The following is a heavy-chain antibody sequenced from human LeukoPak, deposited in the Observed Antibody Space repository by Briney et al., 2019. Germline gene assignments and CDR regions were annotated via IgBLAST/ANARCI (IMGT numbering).Heavy chain of an antibody. Sequence: SETLSLTCTVSGGSISSSSYYWGWIRQPPGKGLEWIGSIYYSGSTYYNPSLKSRVTTSVDTSKNQFSLKLSSVTAADTAVYYCARHYYDSSGYFHFDYWGQGTLVTVSS. V-gene: IGHV4-39*01. CDR3: ARHYYDSSGYFHFDY. J-gene: IGHJ4*02. CDR1: GGSISSSSYY. CDR2: IYYSGST. D-gene: IGHD3-22*01.